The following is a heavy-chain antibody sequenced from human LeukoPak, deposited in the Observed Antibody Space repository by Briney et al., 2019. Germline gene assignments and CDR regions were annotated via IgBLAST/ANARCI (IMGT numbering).Heavy chain of an antibody. CDR2: IYWDDDK. J-gene: IGHJ3*02. V-gene: IGHV2-5*02. D-gene: IGHD5-12*01. CDR3: AHSLRDSSYYPNDASDI. CDR1: RFSLSTSGVG. Sequence: SGPTVVNPTQPFRLTCTFPRFSLSTSGVGVGWIRQPPGKALEWLALIYWDDDKRYSPSLKSRLTITKDTSKNQVVLTMTNMNPVDAAAYACAHSLRDSSYYPNDASDIRGQGTMVTVSS.